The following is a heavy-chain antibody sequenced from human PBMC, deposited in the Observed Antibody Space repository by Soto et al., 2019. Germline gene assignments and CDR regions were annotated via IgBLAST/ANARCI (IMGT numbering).Heavy chain of an antibody. Sequence: LRLSCAASGFNFSSYAMSWVRQAPGKGLEWVSAISGSGGSTYYADSVKGRFTISRDNSKNTLYLQMNSLRAEDTAVYYCATRAPIVVVTAIFDYWGQGTLVTVSS. CDR2: ISGSGGST. CDR3: ATRAPIVVVTAIFDY. V-gene: IGHV3-23*01. J-gene: IGHJ4*02. CDR1: GFNFSSYA. D-gene: IGHD2-21*02.